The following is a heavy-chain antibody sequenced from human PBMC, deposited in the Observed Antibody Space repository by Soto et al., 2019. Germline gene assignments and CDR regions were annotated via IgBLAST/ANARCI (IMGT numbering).Heavy chain of an antibody. Sequence: QVQLQESGPGLVKPSQTLSLTCTVSGGSISSGGYYWSWIRQHPGKGLEWIGYIYYIGSTYYNPSLKSRITLAEDASKNCFSLKLSSVTAADTAVYYGARWGNAYGDYYNCFDPWGQGTLVTVSS. D-gene: IGHD4-17*01. J-gene: IGHJ5*02. CDR3: ARWGNAYGDYYNCFDP. CDR2: IYYIGST. CDR1: GGSISSGGYY. V-gene: IGHV4-31*03.